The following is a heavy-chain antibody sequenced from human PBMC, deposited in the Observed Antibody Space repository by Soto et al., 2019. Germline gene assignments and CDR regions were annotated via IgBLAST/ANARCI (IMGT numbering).Heavy chain of an antibody. CDR1: GGSIGTYY. J-gene: IGHJ4*02. D-gene: IGHD3-9*01. CDR3: ARHPGYYDILTGYTTYYFDY. V-gene: IGHV4-59*08. CDR2: IYYRGNT. Sequence: SETLSLTCTVSGGSIGTYYWSWIRQPPWKGLEWIGYIYYRGNTDYNPSLKSRVTISLDTPKNQFSLKLSSVTAADTAVYYCARHPGYYDILTGYTTYYFDYWGQGIVVTVSS.